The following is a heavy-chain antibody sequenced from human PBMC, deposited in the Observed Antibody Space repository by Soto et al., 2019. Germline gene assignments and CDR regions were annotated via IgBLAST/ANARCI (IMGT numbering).Heavy chain of an antibody. Sequence: XGSLRLSCAASGVTFSSYAMSWVRQAPGKGLEWVSAISGSGGSTYYADSVKGRFTISRDNSKNTLYLQMNSLRAEDTAVYYCAKVNTYYDILTGYHLPFYYGMDVWGQGTTVTVSS. CDR1: GVTFSSYA. CDR3: AKVNTYYDILTGYHLPFYYGMDV. J-gene: IGHJ6*02. D-gene: IGHD3-9*01. CDR2: ISGSGGST. V-gene: IGHV3-23*01.